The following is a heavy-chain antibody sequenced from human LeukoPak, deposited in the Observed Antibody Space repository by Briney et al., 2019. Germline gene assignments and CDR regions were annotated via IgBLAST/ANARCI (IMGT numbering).Heavy chain of an antibody. CDR3: AYCGGDRPLGAFDI. CDR2: ISSSSSYI. J-gene: IGHJ3*02. Sequence: GGSLRLSCAASGFTFSSYSMNWVRQAPGQGLEWVSSISSSSSYIYYADSVKGRFTISRDNAKNSLYLQMNSLRAEDTAVYYCAYCGGDRPLGAFDIWGEGTMVTVSS. V-gene: IGHV3-21*01. D-gene: IGHD2-21*02. CDR1: GFTFSSYS.